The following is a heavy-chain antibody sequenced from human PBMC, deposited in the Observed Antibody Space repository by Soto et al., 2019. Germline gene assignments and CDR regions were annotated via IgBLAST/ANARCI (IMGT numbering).Heavy chain of an antibody. CDR1: GYTFSSYA. D-gene: IGHD3-22*01. CDR3: ARDYYYDSPVAFDY. Sequence: ASVKVSCKASGYTFSSYAMHWVRQAPGQRLEWMGWINAGNGNTKYSQKFQGRVTITRDTSASTVYMELSSLRSEDTAVYYCARDYYYDSPVAFDYWGQGTLVTVSS. CDR2: INAGNGNT. V-gene: IGHV1-3*01. J-gene: IGHJ4*02.